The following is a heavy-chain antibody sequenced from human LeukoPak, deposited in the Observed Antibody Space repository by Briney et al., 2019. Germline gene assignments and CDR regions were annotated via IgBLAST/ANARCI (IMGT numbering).Heavy chain of an antibody. CDR2: IYHSGRT. CDR3: ASTGYSSSWYEGQIDY. Sequence: SETLSLTRTVSGYSISSGYYWGWIRQPPGKGLEWIGNIYHSGRTYYNPSLKSRVSISIDTSKNQLSLKVSSVTAADTAVYYCASTGYSSSWYEGQIDYWGQGTLVTVSS. J-gene: IGHJ4*02. CDR1: GYSISSGYY. D-gene: IGHD6-13*01. V-gene: IGHV4-38-2*02.